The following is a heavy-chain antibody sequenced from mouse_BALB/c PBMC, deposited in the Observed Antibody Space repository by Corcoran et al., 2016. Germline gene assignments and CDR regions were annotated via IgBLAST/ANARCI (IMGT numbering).Heavy chain of an antibody. CDR2: INTYTGEP. CDR3: ARSRGNYLYAVDY. D-gene: IGHD2-1*01. V-gene: IGHV9-3-1*01. CDR1: GYTFTNYG. J-gene: IGHJ4*01. Sequence: QIQLVQSGPELKKPGETVKISCKASGYTFTNYGMNWVKQAPGKGLKWMGWINTYTGEPTYADDFKGRFAFSLETSASTAYLQINNLKNEDTATYFCARSRGNYLYAVDYWGQGTSVTVSS.